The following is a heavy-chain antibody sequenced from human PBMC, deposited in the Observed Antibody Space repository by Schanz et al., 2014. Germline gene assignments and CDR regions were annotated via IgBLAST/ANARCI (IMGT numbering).Heavy chain of an antibody. CDR2: ISYDGSSK. Sequence: QVQLVESGGGVVQPGRFLRLSCAASGITLSGYGLHWVRQAPGKGLEWVALISYDGSSKNHADSVQGRFTISRDNSKNALYLQMDSLRAEDTAVYYCARGIITMVRGGDVGAFDIWGQGTMGTVS. CDR1: GITLSGYG. D-gene: IGHD3-10*01. J-gene: IGHJ3*02. V-gene: IGHV3-33*08. CDR3: ARGIITMVRGGDVGAFDI.